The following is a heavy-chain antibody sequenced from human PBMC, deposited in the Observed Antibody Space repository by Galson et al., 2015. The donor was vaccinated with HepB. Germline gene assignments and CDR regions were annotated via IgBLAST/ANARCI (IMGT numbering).Heavy chain of an antibody. V-gene: IGHV4-34*11. D-gene: IGHD4-17*01. CDR1: GGSFSGYH. CDR3: ARMPPVTTPHFFDY. CDR2: TYYTGNA. Sequence: ETLSLTCAVYGGSFSGYHWSWIRQPPGKGLEWIGYTYYTGNANYNPSLKSRVTISVELSKKQFSLKLRSVTAADTAVYYCARMPPVTTPHFFDYWGQGTVVTVSS. J-gene: IGHJ4*02.